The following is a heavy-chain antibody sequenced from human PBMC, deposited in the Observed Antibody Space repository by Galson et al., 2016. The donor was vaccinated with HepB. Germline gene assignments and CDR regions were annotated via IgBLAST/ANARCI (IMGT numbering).Heavy chain of an antibody. J-gene: IGHJ4*02. D-gene: IGHD3-3*01. CDR1: GFTFSNYA. Sequence: SLRLSCAASGFTFSNYAMHWVRQAPGKGLEWVAVISSHGSNNYYADSVKGRLTISRDNSKNTLYLQMSSLRAEDTAVYYCAKGQLVEWFNYFDFWGQGTLVTVSS. V-gene: IGHV3-30*04. CDR3: AKGQLVEWFNYFDF. CDR2: ISSHGSNN.